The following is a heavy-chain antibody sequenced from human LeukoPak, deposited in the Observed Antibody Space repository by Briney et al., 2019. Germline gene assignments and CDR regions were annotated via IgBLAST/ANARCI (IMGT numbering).Heavy chain of an antibody. CDR1: GGPISSYY. D-gene: IGHD6-6*01. CDR3: ARHYSSSPGNWFDP. V-gene: IGHV4-59*01. J-gene: IGHJ5*02. CDR2: IYYTGST. Sequence: AETLTLICTVSGGPISSYYGSWIRQPPGKGLEWIGSIYYTGSTNYNPSLKSRVTTSTDTSKNHFSLMLRSVTAADTAVYYCARHYSSSPGNWFDPWG.